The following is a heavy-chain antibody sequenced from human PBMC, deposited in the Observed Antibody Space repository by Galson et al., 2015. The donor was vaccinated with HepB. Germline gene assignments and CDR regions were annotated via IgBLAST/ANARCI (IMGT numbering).Heavy chain of an antibody. J-gene: IGHJ4*02. V-gene: IGHV3-30*18. CDR1: GFTFSSYG. CDR3: AKQKWFGELYGNYFDY. Sequence: SLRLSCAASGFTFSSYGMHWVRQAPGKGLEWVAVISYDGSNKYYADSVKGRFTISRDNSKNTLYLQMNSLRAEDTAVYYCAKQKWFGELYGNYFDYWGQGTLVTVSS. CDR2: ISYDGSNK. D-gene: IGHD3-10*01.